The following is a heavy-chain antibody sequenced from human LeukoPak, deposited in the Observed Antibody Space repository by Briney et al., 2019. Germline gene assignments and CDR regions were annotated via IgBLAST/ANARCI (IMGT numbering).Heavy chain of an antibody. CDR1: GGTFTNYA. CDR2: ISPIFHVA. Sequence: SVKVSCKAFGGTFTNYAVSWVRQAPGQGLEWVGIISPIFHVANYAQNFLGRVTITADESTSTAYMEMRNLRSDDTATYYCARGERGSPFWSGLWGQGTLVTVSS. V-gene: IGHV1-69*13. D-gene: IGHD3-3*01. CDR3: ARGERGSPFWSGL. J-gene: IGHJ4*02.